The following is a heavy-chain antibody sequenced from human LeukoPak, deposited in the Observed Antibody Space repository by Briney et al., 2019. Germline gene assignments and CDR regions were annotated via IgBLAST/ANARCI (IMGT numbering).Heavy chain of an antibody. CDR1: GGSISSYY. V-gene: IGHV4-4*09. CDR3: ARLKMAAAGYNWFDP. Sequence: SETLSLTCTVSGGSISSYYWSWIRQPPGKGLEWIGYIYTSGSTNYNPSLKSRVTISVDTSKNQFSLKLSSVTAADTAVYYCARLKMAAAGYNWFDPWGQGTLVTVSS. J-gene: IGHJ5*02. D-gene: IGHD6-13*01. CDR2: IYTSGST.